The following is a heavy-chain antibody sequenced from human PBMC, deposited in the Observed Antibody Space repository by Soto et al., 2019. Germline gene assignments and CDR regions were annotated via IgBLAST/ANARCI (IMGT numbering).Heavy chain of an antibody. Sequence: ASVKVSCKASGGTFSSYAISWVRQAPGQGLEWMGGIIPIFGTANYAQKFQGRVTITADESTSTAYMELSSLRSEDTAVYYCSRESMLHYGSGSYYQTSHGMDVWGQGTTVTVSS. CDR1: GGTFSSYA. D-gene: IGHD3-10*01. J-gene: IGHJ6*02. CDR3: SRESMLHYGSGSYYQTSHGMDV. CDR2: IIPIFGTA. V-gene: IGHV1-69*13.